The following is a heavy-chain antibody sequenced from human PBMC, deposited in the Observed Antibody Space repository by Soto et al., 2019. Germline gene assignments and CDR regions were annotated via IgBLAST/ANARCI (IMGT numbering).Heavy chain of an antibody. J-gene: IGHJ5*02. CDR2: ISGDGEST. V-gene: IGHV3-23*01. CDR3: AKLRWGSDNWFDP. D-gene: IGHD3-10*01. CDR1: GFTFSSDA. Sequence: EVQLLESGGGLVQPGGSLRLSCAASGFTFSSDAMSWVRQSPGKGREWVSAISGDGESTYYADSVKGRFTISRDNSKNTLYLQMNSLRAEDTAVYYCAKLRWGSDNWFDPWGQGTLVTVSS.